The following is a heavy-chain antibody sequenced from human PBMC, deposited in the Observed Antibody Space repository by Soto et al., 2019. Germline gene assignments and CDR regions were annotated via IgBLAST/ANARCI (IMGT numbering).Heavy chain of an antibody. J-gene: IGHJ3*02. V-gene: IGHV1-46*03. D-gene: IGHD6-13*01. CDR1: EYTFSTYS. CDR3: ARDLYSSSWYVRAFDM. CDR2: INPTTTST. Sequence: ASVKVSCKASEYTFSTYSLHWVRQAPGQGLEWMGIINPTTTSTSDAQKFQGRVTMTRDTSTSTVYLELSSLRSEDTAVYYCARDLYSSSWYVRAFDMWGQGTMVTVSS.